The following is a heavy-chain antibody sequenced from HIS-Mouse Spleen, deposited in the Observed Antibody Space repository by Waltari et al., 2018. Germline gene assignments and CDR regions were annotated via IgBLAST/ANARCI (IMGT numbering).Heavy chain of an antibody. D-gene: IGHD3-9*01. Sequence: EVQLVESGGGLVQPGGSLRLSCAASGFTFSSYSMNWVRQAPGKGLEWVSYISSSSSTRYYADSVKGRFTISRDNAKNSLYLQMNSLRAEDTAVYYCARDGPYYDILTGYDYYYGMDVWGQGTTVTVSS. CDR2: ISSSSSTR. V-gene: IGHV3-48*01. CDR1: GFTFSSYS. J-gene: IGHJ6*02. CDR3: ARDGPYYDILTGYDYYYGMDV.